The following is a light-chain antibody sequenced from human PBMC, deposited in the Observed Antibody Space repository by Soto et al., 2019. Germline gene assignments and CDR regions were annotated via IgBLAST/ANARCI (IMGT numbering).Light chain of an antibody. CDR1: SSDVGGYNS. V-gene: IGLV2-14*03. CDR3: SSYISSSTLV. Sequence: QSALTQPASVSGSPGQSITISCTGTSSDVGGYNSVSWYQQHPGKAPQLMIYDVSNRPSGVSNRFSGSKSGNTASLTISGLQAEDEADYYCSSYISSSTLVFGGGTEVTVL. CDR2: DVS. J-gene: IGLJ2*01.